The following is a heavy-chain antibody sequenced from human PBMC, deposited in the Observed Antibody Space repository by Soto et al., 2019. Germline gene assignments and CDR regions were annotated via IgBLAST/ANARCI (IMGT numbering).Heavy chain of an antibody. D-gene: IGHD3-3*01. CDR1: GGSFSGYY. V-gene: IGHV4-34*01. J-gene: IGHJ4*02. CDR2: INHSGST. CDR3: ARANYDFWSGYYYYHY. Sequence: SKTLSLTCAVYGGSFSGYYWSWIRQPPGKGLEWIGEINHSGSTNYNPSLKSRVTISVDTSKNQFSLKLSSVTAADTAVYYCARANYDFWSGYYYYHYWGQGTLVTVSS.